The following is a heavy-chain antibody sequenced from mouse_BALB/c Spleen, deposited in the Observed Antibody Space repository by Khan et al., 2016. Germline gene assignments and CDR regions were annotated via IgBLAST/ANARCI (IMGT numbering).Heavy chain of an antibody. CDR1: GDSITSGY. Sequence: EVQLQESGPSLVKPSQTLSLTCSVTGDSITSGYWNWIRTFPGNKFEYMGYIRYSGNTYYNPSLTSRISITRDTSKNQIYLQLNSVTTEDTATYYGAREGGTGTLAYWGQGTLVTVSA. CDR2: IRYSGNT. D-gene: IGHD4-1*01. CDR3: AREGGTGTLAY. J-gene: IGHJ3*01. V-gene: IGHV3-8*02.